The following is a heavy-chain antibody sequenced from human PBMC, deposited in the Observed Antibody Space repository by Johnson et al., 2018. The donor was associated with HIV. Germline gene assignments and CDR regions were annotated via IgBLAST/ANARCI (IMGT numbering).Heavy chain of an antibody. V-gene: IGHV3-74*02. D-gene: IGHD3-10*01. CDR2: INNDGSST. J-gene: IGHJ3*02. CDR1: GFTFSSYW. Sequence: VQLVESGGGLVQPGGSLRLSCAASGFTFSSYWMHWVRQVPGKGLVWVSRINNDGSSTSYADSVKGRFTISRDNAKKTLYLQMNSLRAEDTAMYYCAKARSLLDYGSGSYYNPSDAFDIWGQGTMVTVSS. CDR3: AKARSLLDYGSGSYYNPSDAFDI.